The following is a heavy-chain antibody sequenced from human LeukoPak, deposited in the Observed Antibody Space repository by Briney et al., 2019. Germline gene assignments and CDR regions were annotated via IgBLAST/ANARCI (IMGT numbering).Heavy chain of an antibody. D-gene: IGHD5-18*01. CDR1: GGSISSYY. V-gene: IGHV4-59*08. Sequence: SETLSLTCTVSGGSISSYYWSWIRQPPGKGLEWIGYIYYSGSTNYHPSLKSRVTISVDTSKNQFSLKLSSVTAADTAVYYCARHMGLGYSYGYPYFDYWGQGTLVTVSS. CDR3: ARHMGLGYSYGYPYFDY. CDR2: IYYSGST. J-gene: IGHJ4*02.